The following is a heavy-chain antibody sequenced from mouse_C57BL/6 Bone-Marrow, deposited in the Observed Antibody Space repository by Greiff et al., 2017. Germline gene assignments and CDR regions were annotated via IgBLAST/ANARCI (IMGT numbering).Heavy chain of an antibody. CDR3: ARSITTVFDY. CDR1: GYTFTSYW. V-gene: IGHV1-69*01. J-gene: IGHJ2*01. CDR2: IDPSDSYT. Sequence: QQSCKASGYTFTSYWMHWVKQRPGQGLEWIGEIDPSDSYTNYNQKFKGKSTLTVDKSSSTAYMQLSSLTSEDSAVYYCARSITTVFDYWGQGTTLTVSS. D-gene: IGHD1-1*01.